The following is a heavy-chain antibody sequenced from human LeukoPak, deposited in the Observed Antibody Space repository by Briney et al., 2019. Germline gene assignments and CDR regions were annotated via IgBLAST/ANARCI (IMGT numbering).Heavy chain of an antibody. CDR1: GYTFSNYY. CDR3: ARGGVGGNSVSFYYFDY. Sequence: SASVKVSCKASGYTFSNYYMHWVRQAPGHDLEWMGVLNPSVDSASYAQKFQDRVTMTSDTSTSTVYMDLSSLRSEDTAVYYCARGGVGGNSVSFYYFDYWGQGTLVTVSS. CDR2: LNPSVDSA. J-gene: IGHJ4*02. V-gene: IGHV1-46*01. D-gene: IGHD1-26*01.